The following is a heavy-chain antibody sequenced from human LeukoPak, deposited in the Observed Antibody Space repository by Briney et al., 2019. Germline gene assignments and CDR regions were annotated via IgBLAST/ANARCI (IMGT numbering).Heavy chain of an antibody. J-gene: IGHJ4*02. V-gene: IGHV3-30*02. CDR3: AKENCSSTSCYIDY. CDR1: GFTFSSYG. CDR2: VRYDGSNK. D-gene: IGHD2-2*01. Sequence: GGSLRLSCAASGFTFSSYGMHWVRQAPGKGLEWVAFVRYDGSNKYYADSVKGRFTISRDNSKNTLYLQMNSLRAEDTAVYYCAKENCSSTSCYIDYWGQGTLVTVSS.